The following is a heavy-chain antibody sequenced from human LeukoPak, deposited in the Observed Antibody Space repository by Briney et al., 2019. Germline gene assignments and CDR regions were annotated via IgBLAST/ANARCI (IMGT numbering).Heavy chain of an antibody. CDR2: IYYSGST. D-gene: IGHD3-22*01. CDR1: GDSFSSYY. Sequence: NPSETLSLTCTFSGDSFSSYYWSWIRQPPGKGLEWIGYIYYSGSTNYNPSLKSRVTMSVDASKNQFSLKLSSVTAADTAVYYCARVMVDDSSGYYSRTSIHYYYYMDVWGKGTTVTISS. CDR3: ARVMVDDSSGYYSRTSIHYYYYMDV. V-gene: IGHV4-59*12. J-gene: IGHJ6*03.